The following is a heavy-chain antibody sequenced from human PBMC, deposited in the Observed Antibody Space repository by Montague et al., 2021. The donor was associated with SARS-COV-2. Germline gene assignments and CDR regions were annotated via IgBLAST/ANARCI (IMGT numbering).Heavy chain of an antibody. CDR1: GDSVPSNIAT. Sequence: CAISGDSVPSNIATWNWIRQSPSRGLEWLGRTYYRSKWYNDYAVSVKSRVIINPDTSNNRISLQLNSVTPEDTAVYYCARAYCGGDCYFYWYFDLWGRGTLVTVSS. CDR2: TYYRSKWYN. CDR3: ARAYCGGDCYFYWYFDL. J-gene: IGHJ2*01. D-gene: IGHD2-21*02. V-gene: IGHV6-1*01.